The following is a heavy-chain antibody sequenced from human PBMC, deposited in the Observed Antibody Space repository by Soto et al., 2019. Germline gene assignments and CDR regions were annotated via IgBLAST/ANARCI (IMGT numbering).Heavy chain of an antibody. D-gene: IGHD2-15*01. CDR2: IYYSGST. CDR1: GGSISSGDYY. V-gene: IGHV4-30-4*01. CDR3: AGRGYCSGGSCYSGSDY. Sequence: QVQLQESGPGLVKPSQTLSLTCTVSGGSISSGDYYWSWIRQTPGKGLEWIGYIYYSGSTYYNPSLKSRVTISVDTSKNQFSLKLSSVTAADTAVYYCAGRGYCSGGSCYSGSDYWGQGTLVTVSS. J-gene: IGHJ4*02.